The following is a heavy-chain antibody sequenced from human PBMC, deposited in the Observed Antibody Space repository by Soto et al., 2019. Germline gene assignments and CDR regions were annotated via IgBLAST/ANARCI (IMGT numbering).Heavy chain of an antibody. V-gene: IGHV1-3*01. Sequence: ASVNVSCKASGYTFTSYVMHWVRQAPGQRLEWMGWINAGNGNTKYSQKFQGRVTITRDTSASTAYMELSSLRSEDTAVYYCARQGWPGWFDPWGQGTLVTVS. J-gene: IGHJ5*02. CDR2: INAGNGNT. D-gene: IGHD2-15*01. CDR3: ARQGWPGWFDP. CDR1: GYTFTSYV.